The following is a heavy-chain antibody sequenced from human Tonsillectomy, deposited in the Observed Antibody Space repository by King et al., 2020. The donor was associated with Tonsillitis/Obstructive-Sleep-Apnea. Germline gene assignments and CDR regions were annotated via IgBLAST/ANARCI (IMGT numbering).Heavy chain of an antibody. CDR3: TTADCRLDYSHYYDMDV. J-gene: IGHJ6*02. CDR1: GFTLSDAW. CDR2: IRSKVDGGTT. D-gene: IGHD2-15*01. V-gene: IGHV3-15*01. Sequence: EVQLVESGGGLVKPGESLRISCAASGFTLSDAWMSWVRQLPGQGLEWVGRIRSKVDGGTTEYAASVEDRFTISTDDSRNTLYLHMNSLESEDTAVYYCTTADCRLDYSHYYDMDVWGQGTTVTVSS.